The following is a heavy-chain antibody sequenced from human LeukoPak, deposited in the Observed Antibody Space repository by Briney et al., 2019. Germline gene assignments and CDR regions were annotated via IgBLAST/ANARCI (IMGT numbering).Heavy chain of an antibody. Sequence: GGSLRLSCAASGFTFSSYAMSWVRQAPGKGLEWVSAISGSGGITYYADSVKGRFTISRDNSKNTLYLQMNSLRAEDTAVYYCARPWCSGGSCYSNPNNYFDYWGQGTLVTVSS. CDR2: ISGSGGIT. J-gene: IGHJ4*02. V-gene: IGHV3-23*01. CDR3: ARPWCSGGSCYSNPNNYFDY. CDR1: GFTFSSYA. D-gene: IGHD2-15*01.